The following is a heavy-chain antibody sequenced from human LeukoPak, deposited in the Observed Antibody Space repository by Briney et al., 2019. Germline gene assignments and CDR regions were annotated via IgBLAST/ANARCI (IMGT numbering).Heavy chain of an antibody. CDR3: AKAFYYDSSGYSHFDY. Sequence: PGGSLRLSCAASGFTFDSYAMSWVRQAPGRGLEWVSGTSGSGGRAYYADSVKGRFTISRDNSKNTLYLQMNSLRAEDTAVYYCAKAFYYDSSGYSHFDYWGQGSLVTVSS. J-gene: IGHJ4*02. V-gene: IGHV3-23*01. CDR2: TSGSGGRA. D-gene: IGHD3-22*01. CDR1: GFTFDSYA.